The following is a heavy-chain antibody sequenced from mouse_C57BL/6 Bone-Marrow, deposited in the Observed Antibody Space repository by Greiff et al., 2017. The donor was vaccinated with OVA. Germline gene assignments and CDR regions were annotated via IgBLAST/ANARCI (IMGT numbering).Heavy chain of an antibody. J-gene: IGHJ4*01. CDR2: IDPSDSYT. CDR1: GYTFTSYW. D-gene: IGHD1-1*01. V-gene: IGHV1-59*01. CDR3: ARSRYYGSRAMDY. Sequence: VQLQQPGAELVRPGTSVKLSCKASGYTFTSYWMHWVKQRPGQGLEWIGVIDPSDSYTNYNQKFKGKATLTVDTSSSTAYMQLSSLTSEDSAVYDCARSRYYGSRAMDYWGQGTSVTVSS.